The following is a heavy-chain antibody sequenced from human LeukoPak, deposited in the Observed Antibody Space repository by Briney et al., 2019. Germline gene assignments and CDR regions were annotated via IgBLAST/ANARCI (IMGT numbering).Heavy chain of an antibody. J-gene: IGHJ4*02. CDR1: GGSFSGYY. V-gene: IGHV4-34*01. Sequence: SETLSLPCAVYGGSFSGYYWSWIRQPPGKGLEWIGEINHSGSTNYNPSLKSRVTISVDTSKNQFSLKLSSVTAADTAVYYCARGGGYKDRLDYWGQGTLVTVSS. D-gene: IGHD5-24*01. CDR3: ARGGGYKDRLDY. CDR2: INHSGST.